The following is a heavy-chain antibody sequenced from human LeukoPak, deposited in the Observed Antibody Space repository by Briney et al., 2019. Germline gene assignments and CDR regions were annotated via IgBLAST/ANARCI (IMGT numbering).Heavy chain of an antibody. V-gene: IGHV3-30*02. CDR3: AKGKDSGSVYDCSGY. CDR1: GFTFSSYG. CDR2: IRYDGSNT. D-gene: IGHD5/OR15-5a*01. Sequence: GGSLRLSCAASGFTFSSYGMHWVRQAPGKGLEWVAFIRYDGSNTHYGDSVKGRFTISRDNSKSTLYLQMNSLRVEDTAVYYCAKGKDSGSVYDCSGYWGQGTLVTVSS. J-gene: IGHJ4*02.